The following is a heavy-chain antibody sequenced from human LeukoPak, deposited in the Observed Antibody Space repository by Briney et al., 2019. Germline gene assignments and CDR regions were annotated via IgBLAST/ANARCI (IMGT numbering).Heavy chain of an antibody. CDR1: GFTFSSYA. D-gene: IGHD3-3*01. CDR3: ARDPGLYSYYDFWSGSLIPFDY. CDR2: ISGSGYNT. Sequence: GGSLRLSCAASGFTFSSYAMNWVRQAPGKGLEWVSVISGSGYNTYYADSVKGRFTISRDNSMNTLYLQMNSLRAEDTAVYYCARDPGLYSYYDFWSGSLIPFDYWGQGTLVTVSS. J-gene: IGHJ4*02. V-gene: IGHV3-23*01.